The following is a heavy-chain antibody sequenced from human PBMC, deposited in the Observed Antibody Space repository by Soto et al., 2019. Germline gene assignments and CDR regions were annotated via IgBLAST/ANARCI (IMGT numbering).Heavy chain of an antibody. CDR2: IYYSGST. CDR1: GGSISSSSYY. D-gene: IGHD6-19*01. Sequence: SETLSLTCTVSGGSISSSSYYWGWIRQPPGKGLEWIGSIYYSGSTYYNPSLKSRVTISVDTSKNQFSLKLSSVTAADTAVYYCARAGGLGAVAVEYWGQGTLVTVSS. CDR3: ARAGGLGAVAVEY. V-gene: IGHV4-39*07. J-gene: IGHJ4*02.